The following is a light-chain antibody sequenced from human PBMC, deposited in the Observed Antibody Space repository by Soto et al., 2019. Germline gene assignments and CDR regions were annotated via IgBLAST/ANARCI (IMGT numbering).Light chain of an antibody. CDR1: QSVSSSY. CDR3: QQYGSSPPSYT. J-gene: IGKJ2*01. Sequence: EIVLTQSPGTLSLSPGERATLSCRASQSVSSSYLAWYQQKPGQAPRLLIYGASSRATGIPDRFSGSGSGTDSSLTISRLEPEDFAVSYCQQYGSSPPSYTFGQGTKLEIK. V-gene: IGKV3-20*01. CDR2: GAS.